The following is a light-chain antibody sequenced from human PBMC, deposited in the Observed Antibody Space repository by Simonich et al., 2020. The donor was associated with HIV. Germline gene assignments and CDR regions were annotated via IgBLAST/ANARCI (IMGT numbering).Light chain of an antibody. Sequence: QSALTQPASVSGSPGQSITISCTGTNSDVGGYNFFSWYQQHPGKAPKLMNYDVTKRPSGVSKRFSGSKSGNTASLTISGLQAEDEADYYCSSYISSTTVFGGGTKLTVL. CDR2: DVT. V-gene: IGLV2-14*01. J-gene: IGLJ2*01. CDR3: SSYISSTTV. CDR1: NSDVGGYNF.